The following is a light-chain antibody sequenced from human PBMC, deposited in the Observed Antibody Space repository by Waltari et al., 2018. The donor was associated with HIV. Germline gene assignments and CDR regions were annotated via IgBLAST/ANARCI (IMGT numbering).Light chain of an antibody. CDR2: DAS. CDR1: QSISTY. CDR3: QHRKEWPPGAS. V-gene: IGKV3-11*01. J-gene: IGKJ3*01. Sequence: EIVLTQSPATLSLSPGERATLSCRASQSISTYLAWYQKKLGQAPRLRIYDASKRATGIPARFSGSGSGTDFTLTISSLEPEDFAVYYCQHRKEWPPGASFGPGTKVDVK.